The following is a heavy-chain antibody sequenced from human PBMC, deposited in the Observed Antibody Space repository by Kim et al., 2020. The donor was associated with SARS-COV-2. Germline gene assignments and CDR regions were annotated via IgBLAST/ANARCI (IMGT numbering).Heavy chain of an antibody. CDR2: KK. CDR3: ARVLSYYGMDV. J-gene: IGHJ6*02. V-gene: IGHV3-33*01. Sequence: KKNHANSVTGRFHISRENSKNTLYLQMNSLRAEDTAVYYCARVLSYYGMDVWGQGTTVTVSS.